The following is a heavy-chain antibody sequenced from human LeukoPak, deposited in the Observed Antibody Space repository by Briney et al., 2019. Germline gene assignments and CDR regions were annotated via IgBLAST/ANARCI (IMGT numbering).Heavy chain of an antibody. J-gene: IGHJ4*02. Sequence: PGGSLRLSCAASGFPFCSYAMSWVRQTPGKSLEWVSIITNIGVTTYYADSVRGRFTISRDNSKNILYLQMNSLTAEDTAVYYCVKLSSGSGSKFGFDAWGQGTLVTVSS. D-gene: IGHD6-19*01. CDR3: VKLSSGSGSKFGFDA. CDR1: GFPFCSYA. V-gene: IGHV3-23*01. CDR2: ITNIGVTT.